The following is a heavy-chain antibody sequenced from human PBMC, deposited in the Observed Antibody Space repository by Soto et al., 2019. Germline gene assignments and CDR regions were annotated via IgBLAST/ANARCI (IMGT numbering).Heavy chain of an antibody. D-gene: IGHD5-18*01. CDR2: INPNSGGT. J-gene: IGHJ4*02. Sequence: QVQLVQSGAEVKKPGASVKVSCKASGYTFTGYYMHWVRQAPGQGLEWMGWINPNSGGTNYAQKFQGWVTMTRNTSISTAYMELSRLRSDDTAVYYCARDPGYSYVVFDYWGQGTLVTVSS. CDR3: ARDPGYSYVVFDY. CDR1: GYTFTGYY. V-gene: IGHV1-2*04.